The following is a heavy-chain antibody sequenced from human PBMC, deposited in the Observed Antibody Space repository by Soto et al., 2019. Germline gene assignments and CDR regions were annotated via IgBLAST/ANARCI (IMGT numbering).Heavy chain of an antibody. V-gene: IGHV4-59*12. CDR1: GGSISSYY. CDR2: IYYSGST. Sequence: PSETLSLTCTVPGGSISSYYWSWIQQPPGKGLEWIGYIYYSGSTNYNPSLKSRVTISVDTSKNQFSMKLSSVTAADTAVYYCAREAFEGDFWSGYYRYYGMDVWGQGTTVTVSS. D-gene: IGHD3-3*01. CDR3: AREAFEGDFWSGYYRYYGMDV. J-gene: IGHJ6*02.